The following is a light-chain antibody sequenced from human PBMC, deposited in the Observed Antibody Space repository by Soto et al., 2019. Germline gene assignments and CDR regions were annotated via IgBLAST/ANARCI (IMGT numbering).Light chain of an antibody. J-gene: IGLJ2*01. CDR1: SSDVGGYNY. CDR3: SSYTSSSTPVV. V-gene: IGLV2-14*01. Sequence: QSALTQPASVSGSPGQSITISCTGTSSDVGGYNYVSWYQQHPGKAPKLMIYDVCNRPSGVSNRFSGSKSGNTASLTISGVQAEDEADYYCSSYTSSSTPVVFGGGTKLTVL. CDR2: DVC.